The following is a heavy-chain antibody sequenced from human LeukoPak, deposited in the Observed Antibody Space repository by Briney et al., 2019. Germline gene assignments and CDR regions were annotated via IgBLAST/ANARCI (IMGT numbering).Heavy chain of an antibody. CDR2: ISGSGGST. V-gene: IGHV3-23*01. D-gene: IGHD1-26*01. Sequence: GGSLRLSCAASGFTFSHYSMNWVRQAPGKGLDWVSAISGSGGSTYYADSVKGRFTISRDNSKNTLDLQMNSLRAEDTAVYYCAKENGATTFDYWGQGTLVTVSS. CDR3: AKENGATTFDY. CDR1: GFTFSHYS. J-gene: IGHJ4*02.